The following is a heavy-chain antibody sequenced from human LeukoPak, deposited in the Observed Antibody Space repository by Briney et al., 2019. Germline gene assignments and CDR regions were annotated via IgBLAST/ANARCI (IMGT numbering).Heavy chain of an antibody. J-gene: IGHJ5*02. CDR3: ARGYSSSWYFNWFDP. CDR1: GYAISSGYF. Sequence: SETLSLTCSVSGYAISSGYFWGWIRQPPGKGLEWIGTIYHSGSTYYNPSLKSRVTISVDTSKNQYSLKLSSVTAADTAVYYCARGYSSSWYFNWFDPWGQGTLVTVSS. V-gene: IGHV4-38-2*02. D-gene: IGHD6-13*01. CDR2: IYHSGST.